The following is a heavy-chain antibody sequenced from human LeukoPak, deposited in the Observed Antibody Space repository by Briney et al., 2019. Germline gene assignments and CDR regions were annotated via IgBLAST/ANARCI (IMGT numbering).Heavy chain of an antibody. Sequence: GGSLRLSCAASGFPFSAYSMNWVRQAPGKGLEWVSSISGSSNYMYYADSVKGRFTISRDNAKNSLYLQMNSLRVEDTAVYYCAKAYYDSSGYSYYFDYWGQGTLVTVSS. CDR3: AKAYYDSSGYSYYFDY. V-gene: IGHV3-21*01. D-gene: IGHD3-22*01. J-gene: IGHJ4*02. CDR2: ISGSSNYM. CDR1: GFPFSAYS.